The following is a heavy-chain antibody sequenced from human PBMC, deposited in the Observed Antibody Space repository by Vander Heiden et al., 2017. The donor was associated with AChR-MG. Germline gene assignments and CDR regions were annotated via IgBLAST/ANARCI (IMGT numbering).Heavy chain of an antibody. J-gene: IGHJ4*01. CDR1: GFTFSCYA. CDR2: ISGSGGST. D-gene: IGHD3-22*01. Sequence: EVQLLESGGGWVQPGGSLRLSCAASGFTFSCYAMSWVRQAPGKGPEWVSVISGSGGSTYYADSVKGRFSISRDNSKNTRNLKMNRMRAEETAVYYCAKETSSVSPGSNYVDYWCHGTLVTVSS. CDR3: AKETSSVSPGSNYVDY. V-gene: IGHV3-23*01.